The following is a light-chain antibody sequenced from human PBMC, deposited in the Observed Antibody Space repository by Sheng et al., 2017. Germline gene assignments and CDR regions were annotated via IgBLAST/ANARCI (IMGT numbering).Light chain of an antibody. V-gene: IGKV3-20*01. J-gene: IGKJ1*01. Sequence: EIVMTQSPATLSVSPGERATLSCRASQSVSSNLAWYQQKPGQAPRLLIYGASTRATGTPDRFSGSGSGTDFTLIISRLEPEDFAVYYCQQYGSSLTFGQGTKVEIK. CDR1: QSVSSN. CDR2: GAS. CDR3: QQYGSSLT.